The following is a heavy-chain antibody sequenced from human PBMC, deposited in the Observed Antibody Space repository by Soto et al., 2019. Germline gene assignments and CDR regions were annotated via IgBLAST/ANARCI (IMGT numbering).Heavy chain of an antibody. CDR2: VSGSGGGT. CDR1: GFTFNTYG. Sequence: VGSLRLSCAASGFTFNTYGMTWVRQAPGKGLEWVSTVSGSGGGTYYADSVKGRFTISRVNSKNTMYLQMSNLRAEDTAVYYCARAPYRSGRYYYYGMDVWGQGTTVTVSS. D-gene: IGHD6-19*01. J-gene: IGHJ6*02. CDR3: ARAPYRSGRYYYYGMDV. V-gene: IGHV3-23*01.